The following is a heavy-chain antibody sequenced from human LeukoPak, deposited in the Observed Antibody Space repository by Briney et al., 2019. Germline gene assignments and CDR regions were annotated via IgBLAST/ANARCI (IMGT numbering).Heavy chain of an antibody. CDR2: ISGSGGST. D-gene: IGHD6-13*01. J-gene: IGHJ6*03. CDR1: GFTFSSYA. Sequence: GGSLRLSCAASGFTFSSYAMSWVRQAPGKGLEWVSAISGSGGSTYYADSVKGRFTISRDNSKNTLYLQMNSLRAEDTAVYYCAKEEQQLVPIYYYYYMDVWGKGTAVTVSS. CDR3: AKEEQQLVPIYYYYYMDV. V-gene: IGHV3-23*01.